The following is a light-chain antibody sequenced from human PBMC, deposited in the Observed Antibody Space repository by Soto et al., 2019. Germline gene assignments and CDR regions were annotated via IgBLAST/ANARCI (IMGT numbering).Light chain of an antibody. CDR2: GAS. J-gene: IGKJ5*01. CDR1: QSVSSN. V-gene: IGKV3-15*01. Sequence: EIVMTQSPATLSVSPWERATLSCRASQSVSSNLAWYQQKPGQAPRLLIYGASTRATGIPARFSGSGSGTEFTLTISSLQSEDFALYYCQQYNKWPLITFGQGTRLEIK. CDR3: QQYNKWPLIT.